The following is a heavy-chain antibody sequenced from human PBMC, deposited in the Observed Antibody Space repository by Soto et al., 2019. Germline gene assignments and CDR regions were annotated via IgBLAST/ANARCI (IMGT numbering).Heavy chain of an antibody. CDR3: ARDFDPKEGDYYYYVMAV. Sequence: PGGSLRLSCAASGFSFGSYAMYWVRQPPGKGLEWVATVSYEGSIAYYSDSVKGRFTISRDNSMHTIYLQMNSLRAEDSALYYCARDFDPKEGDYYYYVMAVGGQGTGVTAPS. D-gene: IGHD3-9*01. CDR2: VSYEGSIA. V-gene: IGHV3-30*03. CDR1: GFSFGSYA. J-gene: IGHJ6*02.